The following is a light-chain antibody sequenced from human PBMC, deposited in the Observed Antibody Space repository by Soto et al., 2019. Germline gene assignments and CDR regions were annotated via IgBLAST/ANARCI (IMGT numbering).Light chain of an antibody. V-gene: IGLV2-23*01. CDR3: CSYAGGTTVV. Sequence: QSALTQPASVSGSPGQSITISCTGTSTDVGSYNLVSWFQHHPGKAPKLIIYAGTKRPSGVSNRFSGSKSGNTASLTISGLQAEDEADYYCCSYAGGTTVVFGGGTKLTVL. J-gene: IGLJ2*01. CDR1: STDVGSYNL. CDR2: AGT.